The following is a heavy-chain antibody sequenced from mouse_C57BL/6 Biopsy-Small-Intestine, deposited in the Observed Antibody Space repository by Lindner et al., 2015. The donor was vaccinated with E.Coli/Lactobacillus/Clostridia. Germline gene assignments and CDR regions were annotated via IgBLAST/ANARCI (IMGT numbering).Heavy chain of an antibody. D-gene: IGHD2-3*01. Sequence: VQLQESGGGLVQPKGSLKLSCAASGFTFSTYAMHWVRQAPGKGLEWVARIRSKNNKYATYYADSVKDRITISRDDSQSMLYLQMNNLKTEDTAMYYCVRFYDDYYGGHFDVWGTGTTVTVSS. CDR2: IRSKNNKYAT. J-gene: IGHJ1*03. V-gene: IGHV10-3*01. CDR1: GFTFSTYA. CDR3: VRFYDDYYGGHFDV.